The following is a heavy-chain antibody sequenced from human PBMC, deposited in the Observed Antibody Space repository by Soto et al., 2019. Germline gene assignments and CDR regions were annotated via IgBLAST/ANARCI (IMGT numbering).Heavy chain of an antibody. D-gene: IGHD6-6*01. J-gene: IGHJ6*03. CDR2: IYYSGST. V-gene: IGHV4-59*01. Sequence: SETLSLTCTVSGGSISSYYWSWIRQPPGKGLEWIGYIYYSGSTNYNPSLKSRVIISVDTSKNKFSLKLSSVTAADTAVYYCARVGVPYSSSFGVDYYYMDVWGKGTTVTVSS. CDR1: GGSISSYY. CDR3: ARVGVPYSSSFGVDYYYMDV.